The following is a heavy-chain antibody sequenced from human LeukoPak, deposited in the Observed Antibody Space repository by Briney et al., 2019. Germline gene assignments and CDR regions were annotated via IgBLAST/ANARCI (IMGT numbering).Heavy chain of an antibody. CDR2: ISYGGTTI. J-gene: IGHJ4*02. V-gene: IGHV3-48*04. CDR3: GRGHWGLDY. CDR1: GFTFSSYA. D-gene: IGHD7-27*01. Sequence: GRSLRLSCAASGFTFSSYAMHWVRQAPGKGLEWVSYISYGGTTIYYADSVKGRFTISRDNAMSSLYLQMNSLRAEDTAVYYCGRGHWGLDYWGQGTLVTVSS.